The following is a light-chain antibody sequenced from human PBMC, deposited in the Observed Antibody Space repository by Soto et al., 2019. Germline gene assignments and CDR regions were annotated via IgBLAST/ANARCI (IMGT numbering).Light chain of an antibody. V-gene: IGKV1-6*01. CDR1: QDISDD. CDR2: GAS. Sequence: AIQMTQSPSSLSASVGDRVTITCRASQDISDDVGWYQQTPGKAPKLLISGASRLQSGVPSRFSGSGSGAAFTLNITSLRPEDSATYYCLQNHNYPRTFGQGTKVDIK. CDR3: LQNHNYPRT. J-gene: IGKJ1*01.